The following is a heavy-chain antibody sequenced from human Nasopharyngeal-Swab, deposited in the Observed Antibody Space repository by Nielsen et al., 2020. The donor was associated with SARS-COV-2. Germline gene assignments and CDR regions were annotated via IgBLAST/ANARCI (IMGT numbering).Heavy chain of an antibody. D-gene: IGHD2-15*01. CDR2: IYTSGST. V-gene: IGHV4-61*02. Sequence: SETLSLTCTVSGGSISSGSYYWSWIRQPAGKGLEWIGRIYTSGSTNYNPSLKSRVTISVDTSKNQFSLKLSSVTAADTAVYYCARHQYCSGGSCTVFDYWGQGTLVTVSS. CDR3: ARHQYCSGGSCTVFDY. CDR1: GGSISSGSYY. J-gene: IGHJ4*02.